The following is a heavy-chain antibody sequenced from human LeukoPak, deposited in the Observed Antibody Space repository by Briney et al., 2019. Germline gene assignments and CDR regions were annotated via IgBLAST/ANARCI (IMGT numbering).Heavy chain of an antibody. D-gene: IGHD3-3*01. J-gene: IGHJ5*02. CDR1: GGSISSGSYY. CDR2: IYTSGST. CDR3: ARSPGRSGYYTAVWFDP. Sequence: PSQTLSLTCTVSGGSISSGSYYWSWIRQPAGKGLEWIGRIYTSGSTNYNPSLKSRVTISVDTSKNQFSLKLSSVTAADTAVYYCARSPGRSGYYTAVWFDPWGQGTLVTVSS. V-gene: IGHV4-61*02.